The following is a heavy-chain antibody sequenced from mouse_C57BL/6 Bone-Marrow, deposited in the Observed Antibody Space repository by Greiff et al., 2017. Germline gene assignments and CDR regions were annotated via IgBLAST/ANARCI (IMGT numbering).Heavy chain of an antibody. J-gene: IGHJ4*01. V-gene: IGHV1-81*01. Sequence: VQLQQSGAELARPGASVKLSCKASGYTFTSYGISWVKQRTGQGLEWIGEIYPRSGNTYYNEKFKGKDTLTADKSSSTAYMELRSLTSEVSAVYFCARRGYGYDGNYAMDYWGQGTSVTVSS. CDR2: IYPRSGNT. D-gene: IGHD2-2*01. CDR3: ARRGYGYDGNYAMDY. CDR1: GYTFTSYG.